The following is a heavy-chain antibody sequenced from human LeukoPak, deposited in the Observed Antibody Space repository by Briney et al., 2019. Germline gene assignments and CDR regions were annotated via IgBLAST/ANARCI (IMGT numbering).Heavy chain of an antibody. CDR3: ARFLAAAGFVY. CDR2: ISAYNGNT. J-gene: IGHJ4*02. CDR1: GYTFTSYG. Sequence: ASVKVSCKASGYTFTSYGISWVRQAPGRGLEWMGWISAYNGNTNYAQKLPGRVTMTTDTSTSTAYMELRSLRSDDTAVYYCARFLAAAGFVYWGQVALVTVSS. D-gene: IGHD6-13*01. V-gene: IGHV1-18*01.